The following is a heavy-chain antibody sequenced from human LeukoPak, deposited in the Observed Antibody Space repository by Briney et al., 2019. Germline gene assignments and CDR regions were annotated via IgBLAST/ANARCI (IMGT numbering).Heavy chain of an antibody. Sequence: SETLSLTCAVSGGPFSGYFWSWIRQPPGKGLEWIGEIHNSGTTNYSPSLNSRVTISEDTSKNQIYLNLRSVTAADTAVYYCARRYYYNLGSFPFDFWGQGTLVTVSP. J-gene: IGHJ4*02. CDR1: GGPFSGYF. CDR2: IHNSGTT. D-gene: IGHD3-10*01. V-gene: IGHV4-34*01. CDR3: ARRYYYNLGSFPFDF.